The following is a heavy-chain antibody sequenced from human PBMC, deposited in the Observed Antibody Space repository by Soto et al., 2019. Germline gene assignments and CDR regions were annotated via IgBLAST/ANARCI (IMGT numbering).Heavy chain of an antibody. Sequence: SETLSLTCTVSGGSISSYYWSWIRQPPGKGLEWIGYIYYSGSTYYNPSLKSRVTISVDRSKNQFSLKLNSVTAADTAVYYCARVPDRWGQGTLVTVSS. CDR3: ARVPDR. J-gene: IGHJ5*02. V-gene: IGHV4-59*12. CDR1: GGSISSYY. D-gene: IGHD2-2*01. CDR2: IYYSGST.